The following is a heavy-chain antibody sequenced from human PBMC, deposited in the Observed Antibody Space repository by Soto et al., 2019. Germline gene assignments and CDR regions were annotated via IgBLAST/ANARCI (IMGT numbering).Heavy chain of an antibody. Sequence: GGSLRLSCAASWFTVSSNYLSWVRQAPGKGLEWVSVIYSGGSTYYADSVKGRFTISRDNSKNTLYLQMNSLRAEDTAVYYCARDHLLWFGESPYYYYGMDVWGQGTTVTVSS. J-gene: IGHJ6*02. CDR3: ARDHLLWFGESPYYYYGMDV. CDR1: WFTVSSNY. D-gene: IGHD3-10*01. V-gene: IGHV3-53*01. CDR2: IYSGGST.